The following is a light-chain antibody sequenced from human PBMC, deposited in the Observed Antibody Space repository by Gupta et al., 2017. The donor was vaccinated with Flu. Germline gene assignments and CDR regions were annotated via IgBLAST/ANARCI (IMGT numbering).Light chain of an antibody. Sequence: QDVLTPPASRSASPGVAASLSCTLRRGLGVGSYRILWYQQKPGSPPQYLLRYKSDSDKQQGSGVPSRFSGSKDASANAGILVISGLQSEDEADYYCMIWHSSAWVFGGGTKLTVL. CDR1: RGLGVGSYR. V-gene: IGLV5-45*01. J-gene: IGLJ3*02. CDR3: MIWHSSAWV. CDR2: YKSDSDK.